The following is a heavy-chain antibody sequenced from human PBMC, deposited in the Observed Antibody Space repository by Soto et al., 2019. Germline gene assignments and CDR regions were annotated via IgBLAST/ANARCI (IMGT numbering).Heavy chain of an antibody. CDR2: ISSSSSYI. CDR1: GFTFSSYS. V-gene: IGHV3-21*01. D-gene: IGHD3-22*01. Sequence: GWSLRLSCAASGFTFSSYSMNWVRQAPGKGLEWVSSISSSSSYIYYADSVKGRFTISRDNAKNSLYLQMNSLRAEDTAVYYCARAPRYYYDSSGYYYPDAFDIWGQGTMVTVSS. CDR3: ARAPRYYYDSSGYYYPDAFDI. J-gene: IGHJ3*02.